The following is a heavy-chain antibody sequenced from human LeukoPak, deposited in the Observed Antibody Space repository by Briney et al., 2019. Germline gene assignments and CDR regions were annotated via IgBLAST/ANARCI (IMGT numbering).Heavy chain of an antibody. J-gene: IGHJ4*02. Sequence: PSETLSLTCTVSGGSISSYYWSWIRQPPGKGLEWIGYIYYSGSTNYNPSLKSRVTISVDTSKNQFSLKLSSVTAADTAVYYCARDSYCSSTSCYGLGFDYWGQGTLVTVSS. CDR1: GGSISSYY. CDR2: IYYSGST. V-gene: IGHV4-59*12. D-gene: IGHD2-2*01. CDR3: ARDSYCSSTSCYGLGFDY.